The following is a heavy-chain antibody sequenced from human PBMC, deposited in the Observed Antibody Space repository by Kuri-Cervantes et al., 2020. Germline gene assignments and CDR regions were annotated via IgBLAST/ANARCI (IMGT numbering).Heavy chain of an antibody. CDR2: IAYDGSIK. Sequence: GESLKISCAASGFDFSFRGYGMHWVRQTPGKGPEWVSLIAYDGSIKDYLASVKGRFTISRDNSRNMAYLQMYSLRAGDTAVYFCARYNGAMGAFDIWGQGTMVTVSS. J-gene: IGHJ3*02. D-gene: IGHD2-8*01. CDR1: GFDFSFRGYG. CDR3: ARYNGAMGAFDI. V-gene: IGHV3-33*05.